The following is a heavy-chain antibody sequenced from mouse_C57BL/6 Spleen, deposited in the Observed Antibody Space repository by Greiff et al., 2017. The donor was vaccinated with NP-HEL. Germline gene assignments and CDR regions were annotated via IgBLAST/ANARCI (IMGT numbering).Heavy chain of an antibody. Sequence: VQLQQSGAELVRPGTSVKLSCKASGYTFTSYWMHWVKQRPGQGLEWIGVIDPSDSYTNYNQKFKGKATLTVDTSSRPAYMQLSSLTSEDSAVYYCARGIHYGSSSYAMDYWGQGTSVTVSS. CDR2: IDPSDSYT. CDR1: GYTFTSYW. J-gene: IGHJ4*01. CDR3: ARGIHYGSSSYAMDY. V-gene: IGHV1-59*01. D-gene: IGHD1-1*01.